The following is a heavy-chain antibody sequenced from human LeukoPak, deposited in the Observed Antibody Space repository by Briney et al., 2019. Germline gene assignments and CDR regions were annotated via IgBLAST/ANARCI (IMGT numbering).Heavy chain of an antibody. CDR1: GYTLTSYG. CDR2: ISAYNGNT. D-gene: IGHD3-10*01. J-gene: IGHJ5*02. V-gene: IGHV1-18*01. CDR3: ARARMVRGVMRYNWFDP. Sequence: ASVKVSCKASGYTLTSYGISWVRQAPGQGLEWMGWISAYNGNTNYAQKLQGRVTMTTDTSTSTAYMELRSLRSEDTAVYYCARARMVRGVMRYNWFDPWGQGTLVTVSS.